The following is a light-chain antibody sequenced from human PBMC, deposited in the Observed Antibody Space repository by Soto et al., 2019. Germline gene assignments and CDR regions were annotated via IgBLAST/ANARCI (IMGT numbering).Light chain of an antibody. CDR3: QQYNTYST. V-gene: IGKV1-5*01. Sequence: IQMTQSHSTLSGSVGDRVTITCRASQTISSWLAWYQQKPGKAPKLLIYDASNLESGVPSRFSGSGSGTEFTLTISSLQPDDFATYYCQQYNTYSTFGQGTRLEIK. CDR2: DAS. CDR1: QTISSW. J-gene: IGKJ5*01.